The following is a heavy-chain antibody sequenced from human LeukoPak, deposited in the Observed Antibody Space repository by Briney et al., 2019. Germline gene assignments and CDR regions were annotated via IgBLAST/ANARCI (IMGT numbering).Heavy chain of an antibody. V-gene: IGHV1-2*02. CDR2: INPNSGGT. J-gene: IGHJ5*02. CDR1: GYTFTGYY. Sequence: GASVKVSCKASGYTFTGYYMHWVRQAPGQGLEWMGWINPNSGGTNYAQKFQGRVTMTRDTSISTAYMELSRLRSDDTAVYYCARDSWGIAAAGYFWFDPWGQGTLVTVSS. D-gene: IGHD6-13*01. CDR3: ARDSWGIAAAGYFWFDP.